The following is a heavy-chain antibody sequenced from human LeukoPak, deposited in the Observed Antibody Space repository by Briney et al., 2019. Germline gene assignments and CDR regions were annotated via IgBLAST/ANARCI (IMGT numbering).Heavy chain of an antibody. CDR2: INPSGGST. D-gene: IGHD3-10*01. J-gene: IGHJ1*01. CDR3: ARDLSYYGSGSLFQH. Sequence: GASVKVSCKASGYTFTSYYMHWVRQAPGQGLEWMGIINPSGGSTSYAQKFQGRVTMTRDTSTSTVYMELSSLRSEDTAAYYCARDLSYYGSGSLFQHWGQGTLVTVSS. CDR1: GYTFTSYY. V-gene: IGHV1-46*01.